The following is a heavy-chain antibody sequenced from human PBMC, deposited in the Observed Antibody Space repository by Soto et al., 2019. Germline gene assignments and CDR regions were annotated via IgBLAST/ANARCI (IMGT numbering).Heavy chain of an antibody. CDR2: ISGSGGST. D-gene: IGHD5-18*01. V-gene: IGHV3-23*01. CDR3: AKDQGYSYGYIAPPYGMDV. Sequence: HPGGSLRLSCEASGFTFSSYAMSWVRQAPGKGLEWVSAISGSGGSTYYADSVKGRFTVSRDNSKNTLYLQMNSLRAEDTAVYYCAKDQGYSYGYIAPPYGMDVWGQGTTVTVSS. J-gene: IGHJ6*02. CDR1: GFTFSSYA.